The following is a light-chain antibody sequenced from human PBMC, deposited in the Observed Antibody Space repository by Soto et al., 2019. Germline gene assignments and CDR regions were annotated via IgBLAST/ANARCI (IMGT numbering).Light chain of an antibody. CDR1: SGHSSYA. CDR3: QIWGSGIHVV. Sequence: QSVLTQSPSASASLGASVKLTCTLSSGHSSYAIAWHQQQPEKGPRYLMKLNSDGSHSKGDGIPDRFSGSSSGAERYLTISSLQSEDEADYYCQIWGSGIHVVFGGGTKVTVL. J-gene: IGLJ2*01. V-gene: IGLV4-69*01. CDR2: LNSDGSH.